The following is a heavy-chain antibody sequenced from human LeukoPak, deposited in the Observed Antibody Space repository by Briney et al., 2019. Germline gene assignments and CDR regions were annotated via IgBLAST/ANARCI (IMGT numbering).Heavy chain of an antibody. V-gene: IGHV3-74*01. J-gene: IGHJ4*02. D-gene: IGHD1-26*01. Sequence: GGSLRLSCAVSGFTFRTYWMHWVRQVPGEGPVWVSRINEDGSITNYADSVKGRFSISRDNAKNTLYLQMNSLRAEDTAVYYCGRDLGGRSGYWGQGTLVTVSS. CDR3: GRDLGGRSGY. CDR1: GFTFRTYW. CDR2: INEDGSIT.